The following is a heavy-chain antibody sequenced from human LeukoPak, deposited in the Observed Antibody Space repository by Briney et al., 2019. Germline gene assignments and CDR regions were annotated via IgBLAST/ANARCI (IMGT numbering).Heavy chain of an antibody. CDR1: GFTFSNYA. CDR3: AKDLGGDYYDSSGYYYDAFDI. Sequence: GGSLRLSCVASGFTFSNYAMSWVRQARGKGLEWVADISSSGSSTYYADPVKGRFTISRDNSKNTLYLQMNSLRAEDTAVYYCAKDLGGDYYDSSGYYYDAFDIWGQGTMVTVSS. D-gene: IGHD3-22*01. V-gene: IGHV3-23*01. J-gene: IGHJ3*02. CDR2: ISSSGSST.